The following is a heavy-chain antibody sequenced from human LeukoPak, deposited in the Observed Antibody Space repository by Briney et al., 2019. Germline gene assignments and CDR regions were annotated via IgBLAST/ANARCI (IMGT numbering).Heavy chain of an antibody. CDR2: MYYSGST. CDR1: GGSINSYY. J-gene: IGHJ4*02. D-gene: IGHD3-22*01. CDR3: ARQKDDSSGHDY. V-gene: IGHV4-59*08. Sequence: SETLSLTCSVSGGSINSYYWSWIRQPPGKGLEWIGYMYYSGSTNYNPSLKSRVTISVDTSKNQFSLKLSSVTAADTAVYYCARQKDDSSGHDYWGQGTLVTVSS.